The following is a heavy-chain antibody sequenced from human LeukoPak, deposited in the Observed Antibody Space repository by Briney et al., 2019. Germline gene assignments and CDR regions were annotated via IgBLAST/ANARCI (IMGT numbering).Heavy chain of an antibody. CDR1: GFTFSSYA. J-gene: IGHJ5*02. D-gene: IGHD2-2*01. CDR2: ISGSGSST. Sequence: GGSLRLSCAASGFTFSSYAMSWVRQAPGKGLEWVSAISGSGSSTYYADSVKGRFTISRDNSKNTLYLQMNSLRAEDTAVYYCAKEARLYCSSTSCQESWFDPWGQGTLVTVSS. V-gene: IGHV3-23*01. CDR3: AKEARLYCSSTSCQESWFDP.